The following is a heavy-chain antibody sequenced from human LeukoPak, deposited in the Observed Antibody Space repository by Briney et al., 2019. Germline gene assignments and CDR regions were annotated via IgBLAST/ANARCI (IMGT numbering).Heavy chain of an antibody. CDR2: IHKNAIT. CDR3: ARSLRVRGVPDYMDV. CDR1: GFNVNSNY. V-gene: IGHV3-53*01. Sequence: GGSLRLSCAASGFNVNSNYMTWVRQAPGKGLEWVSVIHKNAITYYADIVKGRFTISRDNSKNTVFLQMNSLRAEDTAVYYCARSLRVRGVPDYMDVWGRGTTVTISS. J-gene: IGHJ6*03. D-gene: IGHD3-10*01.